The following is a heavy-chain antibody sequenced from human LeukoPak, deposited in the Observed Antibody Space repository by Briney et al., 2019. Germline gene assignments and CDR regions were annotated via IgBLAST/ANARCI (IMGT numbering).Heavy chain of an antibody. J-gene: IGHJ4*02. D-gene: IGHD3-10*01. CDR2: MTNIGEYI. CDR1: GFTFSSYS. Sequence: PGGSLRLSCAASGFTFSSYSMNWVRQAPGKGLEWVSSMTNIGEYIYYADSVKGRFTISRDNAKSTLYLQMSSLRAEDTALYYCVTESRDWGRGTLGTVSS. V-gene: IGHV3-21*01. CDR3: VTESRD.